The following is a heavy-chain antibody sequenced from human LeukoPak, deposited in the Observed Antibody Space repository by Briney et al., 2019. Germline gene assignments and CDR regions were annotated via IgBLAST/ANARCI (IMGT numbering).Heavy chain of an antibody. CDR3: AKAQKYTSDLDY. V-gene: IGHV3-23*01. CDR1: GFTFRSYA. Sequence: GGSLRLSCAASGFTFRSYAMSWVRQAPGKGLEWVSAINSGGATSYSDSVKGRFTISRDTSKNTIYLQMNSLRAEDTAVYYCAKAQKYTSDLDYWGQGTLVTVSS. J-gene: IGHJ4*02. CDR2: INSGGAT. D-gene: IGHD6-19*01.